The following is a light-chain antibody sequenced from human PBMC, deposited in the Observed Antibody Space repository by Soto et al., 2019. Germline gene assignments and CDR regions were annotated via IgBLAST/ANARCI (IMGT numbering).Light chain of an antibody. CDR2: GAS. J-gene: IGKJ1*01. V-gene: IGKV1-27*01. Sequence: DFQMTQSPSSLSASVGDRVTITCRASQGIGNYLAWFQQKPGKAPTILIYGASTLQSGVPSRFSGSGSGTDFTLTITSLQSEDVATYYCHKYNSAPETFGQGTKVEIK. CDR3: HKYNSAPET. CDR1: QGIGNY.